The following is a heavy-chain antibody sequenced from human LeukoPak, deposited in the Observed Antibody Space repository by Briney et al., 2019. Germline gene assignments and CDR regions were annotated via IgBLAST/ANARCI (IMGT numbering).Heavy chain of an antibody. J-gene: IGHJ4*02. V-gene: IGHV3-23*01. CDR2: ISGSTVSS. CDR3: AKGGWGTYPRD. CDR1: GFIFSSYA. Sequence: QAGGSLRLSCAASGFIFSSYAMTWVRQAPGKGLEWVSTISGSTVSSSYADSVKGRFTISRDNSKNTLYLQMDSLRAEDTAVYYCAKGGWGTYPRDWGLGTLVTVSS. D-gene: IGHD1-14*01.